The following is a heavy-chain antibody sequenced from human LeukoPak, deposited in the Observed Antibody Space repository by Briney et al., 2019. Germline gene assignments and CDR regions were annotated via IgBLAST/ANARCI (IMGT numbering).Heavy chain of an antibody. J-gene: IGHJ5*02. Sequence: GGSLRLSCAASGFTFSIYSMNWVRQAPGKGLEWVSSISSSSSYIYYADSVKGRFTISRDNAKNSLYLQMNSLRAEDTAVYYCARAYGDSLNWFDPWGQGTLVTVSS. CDR1: GFTFSIYS. CDR3: ARAYGDSLNWFDP. CDR2: ISSSSSYI. D-gene: IGHD4-17*01. V-gene: IGHV3-21*01.